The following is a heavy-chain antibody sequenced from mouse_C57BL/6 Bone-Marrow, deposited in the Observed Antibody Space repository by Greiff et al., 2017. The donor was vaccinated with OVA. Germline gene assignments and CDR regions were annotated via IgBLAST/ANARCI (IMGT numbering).Heavy chain of an antibody. J-gene: IGHJ1*03. Sequence: QVQLQQSGAELAKPGASVKLSCKASGYTFTSYWMHWVKQRPGQGLEWIGYINPSSGYTKYNQKFKDKATLTVDKSSSTAYMQLSSLTYEDSAVYYCARKDYYGSSSYFDVWGTGTTVTVSS. CDR1: GYTFTSYW. V-gene: IGHV1-7*01. CDR3: ARKDYYGSSSYFDV. CDR2: INPSSGYT. D-gene: IGHD1-1*01.